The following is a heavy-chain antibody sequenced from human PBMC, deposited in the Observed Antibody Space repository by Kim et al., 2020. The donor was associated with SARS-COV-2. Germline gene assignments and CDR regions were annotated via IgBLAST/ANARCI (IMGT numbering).Heavy chain of an antibody. V-gene: IGHV3-30-3*01. CDR1: GFTFSSYA. CDR2: ISYDGSNK. D-gene: IGHD2-15*01. Sequence: GGSLRLSCAASGFTFSSYAMHWVRQAPGKGLEWVAVISYDGSNKYYADSVKGRFTISRDNSKNTLYLQMNSLRAEDTAVYYCARESGGYYYYYMDVWGKG. J-gene: IGHJ6*03. CDR3: ARESGGYYYYYMDV.